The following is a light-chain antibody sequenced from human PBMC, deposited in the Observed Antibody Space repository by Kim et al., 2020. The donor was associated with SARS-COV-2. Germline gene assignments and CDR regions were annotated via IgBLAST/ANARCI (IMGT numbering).Light chain of an antibody. Sequence: QSVLTQPPSASGTPGQRVTISCFGSSSNIGRNTVNWYQHLPGTAPKFLIYNYNQRPSGVPDRFSGSKSGTSASLAISGLQSEDEADYYCAAWDDSLNGVVFGGGTKLTVL. V-gene: IGLV1-44*01. J-gene: IGLJ2*01. CDR2: NYN. CDR1: SSNIGRNT. CDR3: AAWDDSLNGVV.